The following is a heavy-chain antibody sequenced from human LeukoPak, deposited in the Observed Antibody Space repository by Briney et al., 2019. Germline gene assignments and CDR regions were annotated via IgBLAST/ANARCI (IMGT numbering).Heavy chain of an antibody. V-gene: IGHV3-9*01. J-gene: IGHJ3*02. CDR2: ISWNSGSI. CDR3: AKDMSSGGIAVAGLGAFDI. D-gene: IGHD6-19*01. CDR1: GFTFDDYA. Sequence: GGSLRLSCEASGFTFDDYAMHWVRQAPGKGLEWVSGISWNSGSIGYADSVKGRFTISRDNAKNSLYLQMNSLRAEDTALYYCAKDMSSGGIAVAGLGAFDIWGQGTMVTVSS.